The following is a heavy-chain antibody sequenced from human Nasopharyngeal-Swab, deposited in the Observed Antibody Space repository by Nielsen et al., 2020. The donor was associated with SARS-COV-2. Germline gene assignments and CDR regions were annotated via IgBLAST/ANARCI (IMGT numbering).Heavy chain of an antibody. CDR1: GFTFSSYW. J-gene: IGHJ4*02. CDR3: ASLYYDFWNRDDLVY. V-gene: IGHV3-7*03. Sequence: GESLKISCAASGFTFSSYWMSWVRQAPGKGLEWVANIKQDGSEKYYMDSVKGRFTISRDNAKNSLYLQMNSLRAEDTAVYYCASLYYDFWNRDDLVYWGQGTLVTVSS. D-gene: IGHD3-3*01. CDR2: IKQDGSEK.